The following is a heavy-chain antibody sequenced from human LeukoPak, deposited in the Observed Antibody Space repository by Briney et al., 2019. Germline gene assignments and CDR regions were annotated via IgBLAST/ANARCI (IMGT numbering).Heavy chain of an antibody. Sequence: GGSLRLSCAASGFTLGDYWMGWVRQAPGKGLEWVADIRQDGSAKYYVDSVKGRFTISRDNAKNSLYLQMNSLRAEDTAVYYCARGGVYYDSSGYDYWGQGTLVTVSS. V-gene: IGHV3-7*01. J-gene: IGHJ4*02. CDR1: GFTLGDYW. D-gene: IGHD3-22*01. CDR2: IRQDGSAK. CDR3: ARGGVYYDSSGYDY.